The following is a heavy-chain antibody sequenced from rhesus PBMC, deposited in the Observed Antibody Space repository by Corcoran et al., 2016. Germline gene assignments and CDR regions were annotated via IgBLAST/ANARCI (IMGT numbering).Heavy chain of an antibody. CDR1: GGSISGYYY. CDR2: ITYSGST. V-gene: IGHV4-122*02. CDR3: ARDPPGAGTTLGY. D-gene: IGHD1-20*01. J-gene: IGHJ4*01. Sequence: QVQLQESGPGLVKPSETLSLTCAVSGGSISGYYYWSWIRQPPGKGLEWIGYITYSGSTSYNPSLKSRVTISRDTSKNQFSLKLSSVTAADTAVYYCARDPPGAGTTLGYWGQGVLVTVSS.